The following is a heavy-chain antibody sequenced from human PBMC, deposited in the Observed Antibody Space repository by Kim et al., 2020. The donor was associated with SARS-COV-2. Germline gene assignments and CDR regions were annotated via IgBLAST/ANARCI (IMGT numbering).Heavy chain of an antibody. V-gene: IGHV1-2*02. CDR3: ARDVSYDYVSDLYYYYYGMDV. J-gene: IGHJ6*02. CDR1: GYTFTGYY. D-gene: IGHD3-16*01. Sequence: ASVKVSCKASGYTFTGYYMHWVRQAPGQGPEWMGWIDPNSGGPNYAQKFQGRVTMTRDTSISTAYMELSRLRSDDTAVYYCARDVSYDYVSDLYYYYYGMDVWGQGTTVTVSS. CDR2: IDPNSGGP.